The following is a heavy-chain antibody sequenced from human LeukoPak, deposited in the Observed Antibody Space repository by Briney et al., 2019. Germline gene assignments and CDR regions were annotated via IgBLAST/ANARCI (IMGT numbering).Heavy chain of an antibody. CDR2: INHSGST. J-gene: IGHJ3*02. D-gene: IGHD3-9*01. CDR3: ARDVFPYYGLLPGPNEAFDI. CDR1: GGSFSGYY. V-gene: IGHV4-34*01. Sequence: SSETLSLTCAVYGGSFSGYYWSWIRQPPGKGLEWIGEINHSGSTNYNPSLKSRVTISVDTSKNQFSLKLSSVTAADTAVYYCARDVFPYYGLLPGPNEAFDIWGQGTRVTVSS.